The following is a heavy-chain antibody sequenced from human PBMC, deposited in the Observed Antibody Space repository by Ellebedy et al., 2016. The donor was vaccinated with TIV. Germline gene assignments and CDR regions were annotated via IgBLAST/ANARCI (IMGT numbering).Heavy chain of an antibody. D-gene: IGHD6-19*01. CDR3: ARSGGWYTPYDY. J-gene: IGHJ4*02. Sequence: MPSETLSLTCTVSGDSISGYYWSWIRQPPGKGLEWIGYFYSSGSGEYNPSLKSRVTMSVDTYRCQFSLKLNSVTAADTAVYYCARSGGWYTPYDYWGQGTLVTVSS. V-gene: IGHV4-59*01. CDR1: GDSISGYY. CDR2: FYSSGSG.